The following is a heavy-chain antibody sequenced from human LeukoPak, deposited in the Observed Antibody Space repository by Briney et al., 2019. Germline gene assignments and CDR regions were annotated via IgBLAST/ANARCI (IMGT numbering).Heavy chain of an antibody. V-gene: IGHV4-34*01. CDR2: INHSGST. D-gene: IGHD2-15*01. CDR1: GGSFSGYY. CDR3: ARAPRVEDWFDP. J-gene: IGHJ5*02. Sequence: PSETLSLTCAVYGGSFSGYYWSWIRQPPGKGLEWIGEINHSGSTNYNPSLKSRVTISVGTSKNQFSLKLSSVTAADTAVYYCARAPRVEDWFDPWGQGTLVTVSS.